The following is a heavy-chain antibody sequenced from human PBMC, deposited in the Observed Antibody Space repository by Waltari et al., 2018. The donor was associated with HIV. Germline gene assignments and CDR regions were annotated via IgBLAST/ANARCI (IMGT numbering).Heavy chain of an antibody. Sequence: EVQLVESGGGLVQPGGSLRLSCAASGFTFSIYWLSWLRQAPGKVLERGANSKQYGSEKHESDSVRGLFTISGDNTKNSLYLQMNSLRAEDTAVYYCAKYSGSYWGAHNWFDPWGQGTLVTVSS. CDR3: AKYSGSYWGAHNWFDP. J-gene: IGHJ5*02. CDR1: GFTFSIYW. V-gene: IGHV3-7*01. D-gene: IGHD1-26*01. CDR2: SKQYGSEK.